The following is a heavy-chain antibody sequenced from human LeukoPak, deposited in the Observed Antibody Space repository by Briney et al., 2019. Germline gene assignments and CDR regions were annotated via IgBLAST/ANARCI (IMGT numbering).Heavy chain of an antibody. Sequence: ASVKVSCKASGYTFTGYYMHWVRQAPGQGLEWMGWINPNSGGTNYAQKFQGRVTMTRDTSISTAYMELSRLRSDDTAVYYCARDPDSGSYLPWFDPWGQGTLVTVSS. D-gene: IGHD1-26*01. CDR1: GYTFTGYY. V-gene: IGHV1-2*02. CDR2: INPNSGGT. J-gene: IGHJ5*02. CDR3: ARDPDSGSYLPWFDP.